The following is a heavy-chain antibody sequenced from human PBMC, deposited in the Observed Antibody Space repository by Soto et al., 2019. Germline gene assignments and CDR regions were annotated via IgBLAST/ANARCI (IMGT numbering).Heavy chain of an antibody. V-gene: IGHV3-23*01. J-gene: IGHJ4*02. CDR3: AKEEVGAGDY. CDR1: GFTFSNYA. D-gene: IGHD1-26*01. Sequence: EVQLLESGGGLVQTGESLRLSCAASGFTFSNYAMAWVRQAPGKGLEWLSAISDSGGNTYYAGSVKGRFTISRDNSKNTLYLQMNSLRAEDTAVYYCAKEEVGAGDYWGQGTLVTVSS. CDR2: ISDSGGNT.